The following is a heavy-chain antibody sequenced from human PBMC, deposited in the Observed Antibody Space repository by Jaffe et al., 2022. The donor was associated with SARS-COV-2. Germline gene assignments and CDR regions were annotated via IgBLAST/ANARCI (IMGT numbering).Heavy chain of an antibody. Sequence: QVQLQQWGAGLLKPSETLSLTCAVYGGSFSGYYWSWIRQPPGKGLEWIGEINHSGSTNYNPSLKSRVTISVDTSKNQFSLKLSSVTAADTAVYYCARARVGATTRYFDYWGQGTLVTVSS. CDR2: INHSGST. J-gene: IGHJ4*02. V-gene: IGHV4-34*01. CDR3: ARARVGATTRYFDY. CDR1: GGSFSGYY. D-gene: IGHD1-26*01.